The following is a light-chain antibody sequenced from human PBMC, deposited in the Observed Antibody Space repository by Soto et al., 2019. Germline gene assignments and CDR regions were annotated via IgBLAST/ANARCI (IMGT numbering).Light chain of an antibody. J-gene: IGLJ2*01. CDR3: AAWDESLNGVV. V-gene: IGLV1-44*01. CDR2: RNN. CDR1: SSNIGSKN. Sequence: QSVLTQPPSASGTPGQTVTISCSGSSSNIGSKNVNWYQQLPGAAPKLLIYRNNQWPSGVPDRFSGSKSGTSASLAISGLQSEDEGDYYCAAWDESLNGVVFGGGTKVTVL.